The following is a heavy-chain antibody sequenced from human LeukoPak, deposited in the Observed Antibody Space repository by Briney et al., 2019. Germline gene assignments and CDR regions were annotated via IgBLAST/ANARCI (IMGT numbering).Heavy chain of an antibody. J-gene: IGHJ6*03. D-gene: IGHD2-21*02. CDR2: INHSGST. Sequence: SETLSLTCAVYGGSFSGYYWSWIRQPPGKGLEWIGEINHSGSTNYNPSLKSRVTISVDTSKNQFSLKLSSVTAADTAVYYCARDREGRVVVTGKYYYYMDVWGKGTTVTVSS. CDR3: ARDREGRVVVTGKYYYYMDV. CDR1: GGSFSGYY. V-gene: IGHV4-34*01.